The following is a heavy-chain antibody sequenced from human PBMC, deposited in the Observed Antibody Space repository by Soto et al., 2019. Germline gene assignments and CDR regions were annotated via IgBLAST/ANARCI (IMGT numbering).Heavy chain of an antibody. D-gene: IGHD6-19*01. J-gene: IGHJ3*02. CDR3: ARDNQQWLGLGADAFDI. V-gene: IGHV1-18*01. CDR2: ISAYNGNT. Sequence: ASVKVSCKASGYTFTSYGISWVRQAPGQGLEWMGWISAYNGNTNYAQKLQGRVTMTTDTSTSTAYMELRSLRSDDTAVYYCARDNQQWLGLGADAFDIWGQGTMVTVSS. CDR1: GYTFTSYG.